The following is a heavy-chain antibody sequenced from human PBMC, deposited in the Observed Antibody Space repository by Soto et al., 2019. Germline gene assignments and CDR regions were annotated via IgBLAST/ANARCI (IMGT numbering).Heavy chain of an antibody. J-gene: IGHJ4*02. CDR2: IYWDGDK. CDR1: GFSLTTSGVG. CDR3: AHRQAGYFDY. V-gene: IGHV2-5*02. Sequence: QITLKESGPALVKPTQTLTLTCTLSGFSLTTSGVGVGWIRQPPGKALEWLALIYWDGDKRYSPSLKSRLTLTKDTSKNLVVITITNMDPVDAATYFGAHRQAGYFDYWGQGTLFTVSS. D-gene: IGHD6-25*01.